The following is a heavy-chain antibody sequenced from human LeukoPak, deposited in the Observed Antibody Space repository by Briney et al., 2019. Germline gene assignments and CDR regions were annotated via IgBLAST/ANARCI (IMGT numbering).Heavy chain of an antibody. V-gene: IGHV1-69*01. CDR1: GGTFSSYA. CDR3: ARAPCGRKYYDILTGCPGFDY. Sequence: SVKVSCKASGGTFSSYAISWVRQAPGQGLEWMGGIIPIFGTANYAQKFQGRVTITADESTSTAYMELSSLRSEDTAVYYCARAPCGRKYYDILTGCPGFDYWGQGTLVTVSS. D-gene: IGHD3-9*01. J-gene: IGHJ4*02. CDR2: IIPIFGTA.